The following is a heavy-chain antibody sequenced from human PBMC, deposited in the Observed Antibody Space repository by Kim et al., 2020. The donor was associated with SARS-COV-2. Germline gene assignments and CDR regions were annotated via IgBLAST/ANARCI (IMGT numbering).Heavy chain of an antibody. Sequence: SETLSLTCAVSGGSISSANWWNWVRQPPGKGLEWIGEISHSGSTNYNPSLKNRVTMSIDNSKNQFSLRLSAVTAADTAVYYCSRCPPDGSYFWFDSWG. CDR1: GGSISSANW. D-gene: IGHD1-26*01. V-gene: IGHV4-4*02. J-gene: IGHJ5*01. CDR3: SRCPPDGSYFWFDS. CDR2: ISHSGST.